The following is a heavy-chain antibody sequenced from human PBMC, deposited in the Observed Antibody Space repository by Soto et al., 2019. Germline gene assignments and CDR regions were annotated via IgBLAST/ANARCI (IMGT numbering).Heavy chain of an antibody. Sequence: QLQLQESGPGLVKPSETLSLTCTVSGGSISSSSYYWGWIRQPPGKGLEWIGSIYYCGSTYYNPSLNSRVTISVDTSKNQFSLKLSSVTAADTAVYYCASPKIAFYNWFDPWGQGTLVTVSS. J-gene: IGHJ5*02. D-gene: IGHD3-3*02. CDR2: IYYCGST. CDR1: GGSISSSSYY. CDR3: ASPKIAFYNWFDP. V-gene: IGHV4-39*01.